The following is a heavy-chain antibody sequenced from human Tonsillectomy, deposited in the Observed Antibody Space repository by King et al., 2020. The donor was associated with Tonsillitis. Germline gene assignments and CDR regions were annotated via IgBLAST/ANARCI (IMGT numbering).Heavy chain of an antibody. J-gene: IGHJ4*02. CDR2: ISSSSSYI. Sequence: VQLVESGGGLVKPGGSLRLSCAASGFTFSSYSMSWVRQAPGKGLEWVSSISSSSSYIYYADSVKGRFTISRDNAKNSLYLQMNSLRAEDTAVYYCARDQRSSSWYGYWGQGTLVTVSS. CDR3: ARDQRSSSWYGY. CDR1: GFTFSSYS. D-gene: IGHD6-13*01. V-gene: IGHV3-21*01.